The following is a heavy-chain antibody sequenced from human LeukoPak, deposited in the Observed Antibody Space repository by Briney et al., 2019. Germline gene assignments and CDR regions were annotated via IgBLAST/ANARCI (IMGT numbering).Heavy chain of an antibody. D-gene: IGHD4-23*01. CDR1: GGSFSGYY. J-gene: IGHJ4*02. CDR3: ARGLARDYGGNSEFDY. V-gene: IGHV4-34*01. Sequence: PSETLSLTCAVYGGSFSGYYWSWIRQPPGKGLEWIGEINHSGSTNYNPSLKSRVTISVGTSKNQFSLKLTSVTAADTAVYYCARGLARDYGGNSEFDYWGQGTLVTVSS. CDR2: INHSGST.